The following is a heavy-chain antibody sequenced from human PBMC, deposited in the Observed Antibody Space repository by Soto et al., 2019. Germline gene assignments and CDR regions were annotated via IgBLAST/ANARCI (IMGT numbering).Heavy chain of an antibody. CDR2: IRSDSNHI. D-gene: IGHD1-26*01. J-gene: IGHJ4*02. CDR1: GFIFSSYS. CDR3: ARDIPYVGATKYFAQ. Sequence: GGSLRLCCAASGFIFSSYSMNWVRQAPGKGLEWLSYIRSDSNHIGYADSVRGRFTISSDIAKNSLYLQMDSLRAEDTAVYYCARDIPYVGATKYFAQWGLGTMVTVSS. V-gene: IGHV3-21*05.